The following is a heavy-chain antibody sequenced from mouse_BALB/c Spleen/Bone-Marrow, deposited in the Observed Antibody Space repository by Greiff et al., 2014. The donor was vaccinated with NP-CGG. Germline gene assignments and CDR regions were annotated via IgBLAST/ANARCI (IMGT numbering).Heavy chain of an antibody. D-gene: IGHD1-1*01. CDR3: ASRGDYSYAMDY. J-gene: IGHJ4*01. CDR2: IYPGDGDT. Sequence: QVQLKESGAELVRPGSSVKISCKASGYTFSNYWMNWMKQRPGQGLEWIGQIYPGDGDTNYIGKFTGKATLTADKSSSTAYMQLSSLTPEDSAVYFCASRGDYSYAMDYWGQGTSVTVSS. CDR1: GYTFSNYW. V-gene: IGHV1-80*01.